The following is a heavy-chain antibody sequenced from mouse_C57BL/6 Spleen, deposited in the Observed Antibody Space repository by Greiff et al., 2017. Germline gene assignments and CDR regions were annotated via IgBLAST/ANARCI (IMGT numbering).Heavy chain of an antibody. J-gene: IGHJ2*01. Sequence: QVQLQPSGAELVKPGASVKISCKASGYAFSSYWMNWVKQRPGKGLEWIGQIYPGDGDTNYNGTFKGKATLTADKSSSTAYMQLSSLTSEDSAVYFCALIAGSSYDYFDYWGQGTTLTVSS. CDR1: GYAFSSYW. CDR3: ALIAGSSYDYFDY. V-gene: IGHV1-80*01. CDR2: IYPGDGDT. D-gene: IGHD1-1*01.